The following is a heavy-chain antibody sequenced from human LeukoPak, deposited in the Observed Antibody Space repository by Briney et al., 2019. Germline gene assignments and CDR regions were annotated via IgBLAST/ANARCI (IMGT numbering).Heavy chain of an antibody. CDR3: ASGVVVVAGYYGMDV. D-gene: IGHD2-15*01. V-gene: IGHV4-59*01. J-gene: IGHJ6*02. CDR1: GGSISSYY. CDR2: IYYSGST. Sequence: SETLSLTCTVSGGSISSYYWSWIRQPPGKRLEWIGYIYYSGSTNYNPSLKSRVTISVDTSKNQFSLKLSSVTAADTAVYYCASGVVVVAGYYGMDVWGQGTTVTVSS.